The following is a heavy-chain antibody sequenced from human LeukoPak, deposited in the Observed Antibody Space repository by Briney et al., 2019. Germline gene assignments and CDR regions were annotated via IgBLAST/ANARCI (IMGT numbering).Heavy chain of an antibody. V-gene: IGHV1-18*01. CDR2: ISVYNGNT. CDR1: GYTFTNYA. Sequence: EASVTVSFTASGYTFTNYAISWVRQAPGQGLEWMGWISVYNGNTNYAQKLQGRVTMTTDTSTSTAYMELRSLRSDDTAVYYCATDNGMRVLDYWGQGTLVTVSS. J-gene: IGHJ4*02. CDR3: ATDNGMRVLDY. D-gene: IGHD2-8*01.